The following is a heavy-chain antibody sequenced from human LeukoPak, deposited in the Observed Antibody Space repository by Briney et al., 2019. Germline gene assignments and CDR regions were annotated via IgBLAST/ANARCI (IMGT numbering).Heavy chain of an antibody. CDR1: GGSISNSDW. CDR3: ARRIQLWPYYFDY. V-gene: IGHV4-4*02. CDR2: TYHTGST. D-gene: IGHD5-18*01. J-gene: IGHJ4*02. Sequence: SETLSLTCAVSGGSISNSDWWSWVRQPPGQGLEWIGETYHTGSTNYNPSLKSRVTISVDKSKNQFSLNLSSVTAADTAVYYCARRIQLWPYYFDYWGQGTLVTVSS.